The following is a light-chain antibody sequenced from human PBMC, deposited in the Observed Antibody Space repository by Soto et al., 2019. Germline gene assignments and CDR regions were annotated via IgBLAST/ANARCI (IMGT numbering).Light chain of an antibody. CDR2: DNN. V-gene: IGLV1-51*01. Sequence: QSVLTQPPSVSAAPGQKVTISCSGSSSNIGTYYVSWYQQFPGTAPKLLISDNNKRPSGIPDRFSGSKFGTSATLGITGLQTGDEADYYCGTWDGSLSVGVFGEGTKLTVL. J-gene: IGLJ2*01. CDR1: SSNIGTYY. CDR3: GTWDGSLSVGV.